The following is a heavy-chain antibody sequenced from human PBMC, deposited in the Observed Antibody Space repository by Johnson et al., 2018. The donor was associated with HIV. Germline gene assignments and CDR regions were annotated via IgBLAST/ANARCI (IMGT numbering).Heavy chain of an antibody. CDR2: ISSSGSTI. CDR1: GFTFSDYY. CDR3: ARDQGELRRAHAFDI. J-gene: IGHJ3*02. Sequence: QVQLVESGGGLVQPGGSLRLSCAASGFTFSDYYMSWIRQAPGKGLEWVSYISSSGSTIYYADSVKGRFTISRDNSKNTLYLQMNSLRHEDTAVYYCARDQGELRRAHAFDIWGQGTMVTVSS. D-gene: IGHD2-21*01. V-gene: IGHV3-11*04.